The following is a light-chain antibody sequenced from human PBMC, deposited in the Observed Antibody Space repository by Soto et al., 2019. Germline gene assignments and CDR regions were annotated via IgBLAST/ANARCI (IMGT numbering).Light chain of an antibody. CDR2: GAS. CDR1: QSVSSSY. V-gene: IGKV3-20*01. Sequence: EIVLTQSPGTLSLSPGERATLSCRASQSVSSSYLAWYQQKPGQAPRLLIYGASSRATGIPDRFSGSGSGTDFTLTISSLEPVDIAVYYCQQYGTRWTVGQGTKVEIK. J-gene: IGKJ1*01. CDR3: QQYGTRWT.